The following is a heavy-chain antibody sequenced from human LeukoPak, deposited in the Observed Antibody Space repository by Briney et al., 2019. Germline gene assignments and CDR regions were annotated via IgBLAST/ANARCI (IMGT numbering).Heavy chain of an antibody. V-gene: IGHV3-23*01. Sequence: GGSLRLSCAASGFTFSSYAMSWVRQAPGKGLEWVSAVSGSGGSTHYADSVKGRFTISRDNSKNTLYLQMNSLRAEDTAVYYCAKPDIVVVVAATGFDYWGQGTLVTVSS. CDR2: VSGSGGST. CDR1: GFTFSSYA. J-gene: IGHJ4*02. CDR3: AKPDIVVVVAATGFDY. D-gene: IGHD2-15*01.